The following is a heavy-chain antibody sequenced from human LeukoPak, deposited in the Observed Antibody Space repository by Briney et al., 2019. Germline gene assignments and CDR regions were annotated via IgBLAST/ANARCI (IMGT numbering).Heavy chain of an antibody. V-gene: IGHV3-43*02. Sequence: GGSLRLSCAASGFTFDDYAMHWVRQAPGKGLEWVSLISGDGGSTYYADSVKGRFTISRDNYKNTLYLQMNSLRAEDTAVYYCAKGIAAAGTKSNFDYWGQGTLVTVSS. D-gene: IGHD6-13*01. CDR1: GFTFDDYA. CDR2: ISGDGGST. CDR3: AKGIAAAGTKSNFDY. J-gene: IGHJ4*02.